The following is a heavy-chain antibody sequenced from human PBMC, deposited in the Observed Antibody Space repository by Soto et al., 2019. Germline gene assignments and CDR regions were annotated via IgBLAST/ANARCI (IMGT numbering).Heavy chain of an antibody. CDR3: ARGGGGYDAFDI. V-gene: IGHV4-31*03. CDR1: GGSISSGGYY. D-gene: IGHD3-22*01. Sequence: LSLTCTVSGGSISSGGYYWSWIRQHPGKGLERIGYIYYSGSTYYNPSLKSRVTISVDTSKNQFSLKLSSVTAADTAVYYCARGGGGYDAFDIWGQGTMVTVSS. J-gene: IGHJ3*02. CDR2: IYYSGST.